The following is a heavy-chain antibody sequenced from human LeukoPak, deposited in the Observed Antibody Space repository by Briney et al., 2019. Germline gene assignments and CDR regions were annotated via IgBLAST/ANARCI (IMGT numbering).Heavy chain of an antibody. CDR1: GFIFSSYA. J-gene: IGHJ4*02. CDR3: ARGTSGTEGRYFDY. V-gene: IGHV3-64*01. D-gene: IGHD1-26*01. Sequence: GGSLRLSCAASGFIFSSYAMHWVRQAPGKVLEYVSAISSNGGSTYYANSVKGRFTISRDNSKNTLYLQMGSLRAEDMAVYYCARGTSGTEGRYFDYWGQGTLVTVSS. CDR2: ISSNGGST.